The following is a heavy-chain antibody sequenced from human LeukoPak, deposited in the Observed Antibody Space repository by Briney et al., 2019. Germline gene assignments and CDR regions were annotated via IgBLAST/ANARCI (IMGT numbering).Heavy chain of an antibody. Sequence: GESLKISCKGSRDSFSSYWIAWVRQMPGKGLEWMGIIYPGDSDTRYSPSFQGQVTISADKSIDTVYLQWSSLKASDTAIYYCARHETGPYFDYWGQGTLVTVSS. CDR2: IYPGDSDT. J-gene: IGHJ4*02. CDR1: RDSFSSYW. D-gene: IGHD1-1*01. V-gene: IGHV5-51*01. CDR3: ARHETGPYFDY.